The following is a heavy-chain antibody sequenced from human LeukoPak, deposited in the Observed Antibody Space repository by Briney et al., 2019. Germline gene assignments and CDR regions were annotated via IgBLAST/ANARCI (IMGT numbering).Heavy chain of an antibody. CDR3: ARGLNDSWTGENY. V-gene: IGHV4-4*02. D-gene: IGHD3-3*01. J-gene: IGHJ4*02. CDR1: GGSISSSNW. CDR2: INHSGST. Sequence: SETLSLTCAVSGGSISSSNWWTWVRQSPGKGLEWIGEINHSGSTNYNPSLKSRVTISLDTSKSQFSLKVRYVTAADTAVYYCARGLNDSWTGENYWGQGTLVTVSS.